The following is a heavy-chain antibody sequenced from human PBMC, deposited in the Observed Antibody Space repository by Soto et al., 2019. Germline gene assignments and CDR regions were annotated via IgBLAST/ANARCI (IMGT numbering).Heavy chain of an antibody. CDR2: ISYDGSNK. CDR1: GFTFSSYG. J-gene: IGHJ3*02. V-gene: IGHV3-30*18. CDR3: AKDLAYYDFWSGRPDDAFDI. Sequence: QVQLVESGGGVVQPGRSLRLSCAASGFTFSSYGMHWVRQAPGKGLEWVAVISYDGSNKYYADSVKGRFTISRDNSKNTLYLQMNSLSAEDTAVYYCAKDLAYYDFWSGRPDDAFDIWGQGTMVTVSS. D-gene: IGHD3-3*01.